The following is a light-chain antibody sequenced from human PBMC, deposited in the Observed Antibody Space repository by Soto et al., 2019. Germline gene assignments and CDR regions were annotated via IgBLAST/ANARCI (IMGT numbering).Light chain of an antibody. CDR3: QSYDSSLSAWV. CDR2: GNS. V-gene: IGLV1-40*01. J-gene: IGLJ3*02. CDR1: NSNIGAPYD. Sequence: QSVLTQPPSVSGAPGQRVTISCTGSNSNIGAPYDVHWYQQLPGTAPKLLIYGNSNRPSGVPDRFSGSKSGTSASLAITGLQAEDEADYYCQSYDSSLSAWVFGGGTKVTVL.